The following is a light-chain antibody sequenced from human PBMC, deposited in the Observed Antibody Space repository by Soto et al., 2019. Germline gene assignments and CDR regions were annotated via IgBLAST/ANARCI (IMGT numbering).Light chain of an antibody. J-gene: IGKJ5*01. CDR1: QSVSSSY. CDR3: QQYNNWPPIT. V-gene: IGKV3-15*01. CDR2: GAS. Sequence: EIVLTQSPGTLSLSPGERATLSFRASQSVSSSYLAWYQQKPGQAPRLLIYGASTRATGIPARISGSGSGTEFTLTISSLQPEDLAVYYCQQYNNWPPITFGQGTRLEIK.